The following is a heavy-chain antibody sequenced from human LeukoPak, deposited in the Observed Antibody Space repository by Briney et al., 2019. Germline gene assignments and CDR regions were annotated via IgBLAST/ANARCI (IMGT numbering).Heavy chain of an antibody. CDR2: IYSGGST. CDR1: GFTVSSNY. J-gene: IGHJ3*02. Sequence: GGSPRLSCAASGFTVSSNYMSWVRQAPGKGLEWVSVIYSGGSTYYAVSVKGRFTISRDNSKNTLYLQMNSLRAEDTAVYYCARVSPTVAGDAFDIWGQGTIVTVSS. D-gene: IGHD6-19*01. V-gene: IGHV3-53*01. CDR3: ARVSPTVAGDAFDI.